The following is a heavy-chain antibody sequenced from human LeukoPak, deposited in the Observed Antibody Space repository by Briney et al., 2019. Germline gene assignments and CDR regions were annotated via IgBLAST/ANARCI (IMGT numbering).Heavy chain of an antibody. V-gene: IGHV1-18*01. CDR1: GYTFSSYG. J-gene: IGHJ6*03. D-gene: IGHD1-1*01. Sequence: GASVKVSCKASGYTFSSYGISWVRQAPGQGLEWMGWISAYNGNTNYAQKLQGRVTMTTDTSTSTAYMELRSLRSDDTAVYYCARGERHVYYYYMDVWGKGTTVTISS. CDR2: ISAYNGNT. CDR3: ARGERHVYYYYMDV.